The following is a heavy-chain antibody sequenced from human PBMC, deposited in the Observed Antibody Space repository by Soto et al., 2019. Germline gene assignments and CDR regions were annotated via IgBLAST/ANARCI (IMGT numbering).Heavy chain of an antibody. D-gene: IGHD4-17*01. V-gene: IGHV4-30-4*01. CDR2: IYYSGST. CDR1: GGSISSGDYY. CDR3: ASVYYGERASRSAFDI. J-gene: IGHJ3*02. Sequence: SETLSLTCTVSGGSISSGDYYWSWIRQPPGKGLERIGYIYYSGSTYYNPSLKSRVTISVDTSKNQFSLKLSSVTAADTSVYYCASVYYGERASRSAFDIWGQGTMVTVSS.